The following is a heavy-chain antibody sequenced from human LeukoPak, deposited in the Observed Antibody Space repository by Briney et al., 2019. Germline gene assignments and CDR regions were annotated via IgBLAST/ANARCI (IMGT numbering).Heavy chain of an antibody. D-gene: IGHD1-26*01. CDR3: SGHSADY. J-gene: IGHJ4*02. CDR1: GFTFSDAW. V-gene: IGHV3-15*05. CDR2: IKSKVHGGTT. Sequence: PGGSLRLSCAASGFTFSDAWMSWVRQAPGKGLEWVARIKSKVHGGTTDYAATVNGRFTISRDDSENKLYLQMSSLKTEDTGVYYCSGHSADYWGQGTLVTVSS.